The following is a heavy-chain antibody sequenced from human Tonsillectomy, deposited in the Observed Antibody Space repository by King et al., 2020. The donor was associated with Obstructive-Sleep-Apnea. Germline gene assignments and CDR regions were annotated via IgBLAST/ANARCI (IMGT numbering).Heavy chain of an antibody. D-gene: IGHD2-15*01. CDR2: TSGSVGST. Sequence: VQLVESGGDLVQPGGSLRLSCAASGFTFSSYAMSWVRQTPGKGLEWVSATSGSVGSTYYADSVKGRFTISRDNSKNTLFLQMNSLRAEDTALYYCAKDSLPIVVVVAASLRLDYWGQGTLVTVSS. CDR1: GFTFSSYA. CDR3: AKDSLPIVVVVAASLRLDY. J-gene: IGHJ4*02. V-gene: IGHV3-23*04.